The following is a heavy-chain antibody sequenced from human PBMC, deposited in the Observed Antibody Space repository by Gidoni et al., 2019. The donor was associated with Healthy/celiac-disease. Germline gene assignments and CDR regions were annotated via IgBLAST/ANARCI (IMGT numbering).Heavy chain of an antibody. Sequence: EVQLLESGGGLVQPGGSLSLSCAASGFTFSSYAMSWVRQAPGKGLEWVPAISGGGGSTYYADSVKGRFTISRDNSKNTLYLQMNSLRAEDTAVYYCAKGTAMVTYYYYGMDVWGQGTTVTVSS. CDR1: GFTFSSYA. J-gene: IGHJ6*02. V-gene: IGHV3-23*01. D-gene: IGHD5-18*01. CDR2: ISGGGGST. CDR3: AKGTAMVTYYYYGMDV.